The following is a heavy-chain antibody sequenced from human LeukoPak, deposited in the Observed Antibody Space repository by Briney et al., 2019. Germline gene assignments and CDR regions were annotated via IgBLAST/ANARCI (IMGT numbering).Heavy chain of an antibody. CDR3: ARGGYSYGYDFDY. V-gene: IGHV4-61*01. Sequence: KPSETLSLTCTVSGGPVSTGRYYWSWIRQPPGKGLEWIGSIYSTSGSTTYNPSLKSRVTISVDTSKNQFSLKLSSVTAADTAVYYCARGGYSYGYDFDYWGQGTLVTVSS. CDR1: GGPVSTGRYY. J-gene: IGHJ4*02. D-gene: IGHD5-18*01. CDR2: IYSTSGST.